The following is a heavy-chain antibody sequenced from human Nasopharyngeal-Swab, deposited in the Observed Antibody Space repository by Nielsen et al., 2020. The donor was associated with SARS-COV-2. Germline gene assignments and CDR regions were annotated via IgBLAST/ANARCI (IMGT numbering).Heavy chain of an antibody. CDR1: GFTFSSYS. Sequence: GESLKISCAASGFTFSSYSMNWVRQAPGKGLEWVSSISSSSSYIYYADSVKGRFTISRDNAKNSLYLQMNSLRAEDTAVYYCARGVTFGGVIVPPYYFDYWGQGTLVTVSS. D-gene: IGHD3-16*02. V-gene: IGHV3-21*01. CDR3: ARGVTFGGVIVPPYYFDY. J-gene: IGHJ4*02. CDR2: ISSSSSYI.